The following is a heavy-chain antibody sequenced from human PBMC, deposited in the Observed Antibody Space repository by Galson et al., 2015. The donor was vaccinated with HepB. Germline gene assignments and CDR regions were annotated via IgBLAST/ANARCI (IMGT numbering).Heavy chain of an antibody. V-gene: IGHV3-30*04. D-gene: IGHD6-19*01. J-gene: IGHJ4*02. CDR1: GFTFSSYA. Sequence: SLRLSCAASGFTFSSYAMHWVRQAPGKGLEWVAVISYDGSNKYYADSVKGRFTISRDNSKNTLYLQMNSLRAEDTAVYYCAKEGIAVAGRAEYDYWGQGTLVTVSS. CDR3: AKEGIAVAGRAEYDY. CDR2: ISYDGSNK.